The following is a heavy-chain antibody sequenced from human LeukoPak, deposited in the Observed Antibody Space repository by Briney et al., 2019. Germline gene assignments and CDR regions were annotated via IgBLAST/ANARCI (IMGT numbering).Heavy chain of an antibody. D-gene: IGHD6-13*01. CDR1: VYSFTSYW. Sequence: GESLKISCKGSVYSFTSYWIGWVRQMPGKGLEWMGIIYPGDSDTRYSPSFQGQVTISADKSISTAYLQWSSLKASDTAMYYCARGHSSSWPNFDYWGQGTLVTVSS. J-gene: IGHJ4*02. CDR2: IYPGDSDT. CDR3: ARGHSSSWPNFDY. V-gene: IGHV5-51*01.